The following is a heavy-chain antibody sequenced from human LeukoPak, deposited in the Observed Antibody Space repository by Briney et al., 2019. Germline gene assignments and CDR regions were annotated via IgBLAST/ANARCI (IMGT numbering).Heavy chain of an antibody. V-gene: IGHV3-48*04. J-gene: IGHJ3*02. CDR2: ISSSSSTI. CDR1: GFTFSSYS. CDR3: ARDSTRATGAFDI. Sequence: GSLRLSCAASGFTFSSYSMNWVRQAPGKGLEWVSYISSSSSTIYYADSVKGRFTISRDNAKNSLYLQMNSLRAEDTAVYYCARDSTRATGAFDIWGQGTMVTVSS.